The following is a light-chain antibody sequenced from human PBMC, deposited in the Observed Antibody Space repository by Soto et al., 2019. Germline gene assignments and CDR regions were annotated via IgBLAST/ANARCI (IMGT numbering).Light chain of an antibody. V-gene: IGKV3-15*01. Sequence: EIVMPQSPATLYASPGESATLSCWASQSVCTNLAWYQQKPGQAPMLIIYDKSIRATDVPARLTGSGSGKEFSHTCSSLQSEDSGVDYWYQYNSSPPPTFGGGTKVEIQ. CDR2: DKS. CDR1: QSVCTN. J-gene: IGKJ4*01. CDR3: YQYNSSPPPT.